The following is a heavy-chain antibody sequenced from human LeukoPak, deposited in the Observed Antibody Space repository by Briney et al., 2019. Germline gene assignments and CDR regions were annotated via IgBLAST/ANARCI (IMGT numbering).Heavy chain of an antibody. CDR1: GGSFSGYY. CDR3: AGLGAIRLDP. CDR2: INHSGST. D-gene: IGHD3-16*01. Sequence: SETLSLTCAVYGGSFSGYYWSWIRQAPGKGLEWIGEINHSGSTNYNPSLKSRVTISVDTSKNQFSLKLTSVTAADAAVYYCAGLGAIRLDPGGQGTLVTVSS. J-gene: IGHJ5*02. V-gene: IGHV4-34*01.